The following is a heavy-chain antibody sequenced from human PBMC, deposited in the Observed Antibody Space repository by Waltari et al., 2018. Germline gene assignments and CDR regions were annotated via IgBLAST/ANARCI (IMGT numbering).Heavy chain of an antibody. V-gene: IGHV3-33*06. D-gene: IGHD4-17*01. CDR3: AKDLGEYGDYSGDY. Sequence: QVQLVESGGGVVQPGRSLRLSCAASGFTFSSYGMHWVRQAPGKGLEWVAVIWYDGSNKYYADSVKGRFTISRDNSKNTLYLQMNSLRAEDTAVYYCAKDLGEYGDYSGDYWGQGTLVTVSS. CDR1: GFTFSSYG. CDR2: IWYDGSNK. J-gene: IGHJ4*02.